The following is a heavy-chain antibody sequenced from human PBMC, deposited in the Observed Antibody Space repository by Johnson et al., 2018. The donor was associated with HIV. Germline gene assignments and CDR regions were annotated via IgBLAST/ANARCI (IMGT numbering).Heavy chain of an antibody. D-gene: IGHD6-19*01. V-gene: IGHV3-53*01. CDR2: IYSGGNT. J-gene: IGHJ3*02. CDR3: ARGKWLDAFDI. Sequence: VQLVESGGGLIQPGGSLRLSCAASGLTVSSNYMNWVRQATGKGLEWVSVIYSGGNTYYADSGKGRFSISRDNSKNTVYLQMNNLRAEDTAVYYCARGKWLDAFDIWGQGTMVTVSS. CDR1: GLTVSSNY.